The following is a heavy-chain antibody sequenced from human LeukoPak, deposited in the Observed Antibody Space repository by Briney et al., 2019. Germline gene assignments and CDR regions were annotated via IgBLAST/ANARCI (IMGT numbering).Heavy chain of an antibody. CDR2: IYHSGTTYSGST. CDR3: STGMLRGLAPVFLDY. CDR1: GASMSNYY. J-gene: IGHJ4*02. D-gene: IGHD3-10*01. Sequence: SETLSLTCNVSGASMSNYYWVWIRQPPGKGLEWIGSIYHSGTTYSGSTYYNPSLKSRVTISLDTSKNQFSLNLRSVTAADTAVYYCSTGMLRGLAPVFLDYWGQGTLVTVSS. V-gene: IGHV4-39*07.